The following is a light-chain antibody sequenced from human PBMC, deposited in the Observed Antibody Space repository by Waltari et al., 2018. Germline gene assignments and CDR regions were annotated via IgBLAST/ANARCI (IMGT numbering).Light chain of an antibody. J-gene: IGLJ2*01. Sequence: QSVLTQPPSVSVAPGQRVTISCTGSSSNIGAGYDVHWYQQLPGTAPKLLIYVNRNRPSGVPDRFSGSRSGTSASLAITGLRAEEEADYYCQSYDSSLSGRVFGGGTKVTVL. V-gene: IGLV1-40*01. CDR3: QSYDSSLSGRV. CDR1: SSNIGAGYD. CDR2: VNR.